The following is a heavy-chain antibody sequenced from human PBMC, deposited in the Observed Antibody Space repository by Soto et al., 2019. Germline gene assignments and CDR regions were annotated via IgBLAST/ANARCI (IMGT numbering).Heavy chain of an antibody. Sequence: PSETLSLTCTVSGGSINNFYWSWIRQPPGKGLEWIGYIYYSGSTNYNPSLKSRVTISVDTSKNQFSLKLSSVTAADTAVYYCARGGNYDFWGVAYDYWGQGTLVTVSS. V-gene: IGHV4-59*01. CDR1: GGSINNFY. CDR3: ARGGNYDFWGVAYDY. CDR2: IYYSGST. D-gene: IGHD3-3*01. J-gene: IGHJ4*02.